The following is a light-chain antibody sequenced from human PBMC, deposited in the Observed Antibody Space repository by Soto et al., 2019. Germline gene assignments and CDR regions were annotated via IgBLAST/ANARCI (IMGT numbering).Light chain of an antibody. Sequence: QSLLTHPASLSASPGQSVTISCAGTSSDVGGYNYVSWYQQRPGRAPKLMIYEVTYRPSGVSNRFSGSKSGNTASLTISGLQAEDEADYYCSSYTTSSTLVFGTGTKVTVL. CDR3: SSYTTSSTLV. CDR1: SSDVGGYNY. J-gene: IGLJ1*01. V-gene: IGLV2-14*01. CDR2: EVT.